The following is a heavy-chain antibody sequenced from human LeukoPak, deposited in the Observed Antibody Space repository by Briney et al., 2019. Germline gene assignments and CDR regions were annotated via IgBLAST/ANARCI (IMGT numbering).Heavy chain of an antibody. CDR1: GGSISSYY. V-gene: IGHV4-59*01. D-gene: IGHD6-19*01. Sequence: PSETLSLTCTVSGGSISSYYWSWIRQPPGKGLEWIGYIYYSGSTNYNPSLKSRVTISVDTSKNQFPLKLSSVTAADTAVYYCATLSSGLVSPFDPWGQGTLVTVSS. J-gene: IGHJ5*02. CDR3: ATLSSGLVSPFDP. CDR2: IYYSGST.